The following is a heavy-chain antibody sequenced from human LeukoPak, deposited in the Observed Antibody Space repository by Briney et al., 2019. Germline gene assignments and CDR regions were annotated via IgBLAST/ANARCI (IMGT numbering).Heavy chain of an antibody. CDR3: ARDWEEWDHAWFDP. J-gene: IGHJ5*02. Sequence: PSETLSLTCTVSGGSISSYYWSWIRQPAGKGLEWIGRIYTSGSTNYSPSLKSRVTMSVDTSKNQFSLKLSSVTAADTAVYYCARDWEEWDHAWFDPWGQGTLVTVSS. CDR2: IYTSGST. CDR1: GGSISSYY. V-gene: IGHV4-4*07. D-gene: IGHD1-26*01.